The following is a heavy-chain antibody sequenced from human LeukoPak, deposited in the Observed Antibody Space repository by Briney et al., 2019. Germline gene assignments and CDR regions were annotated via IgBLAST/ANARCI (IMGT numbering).Heavy chain of an antibody. V-gene: IGHV4-39*01. CDR1: GGSISSSSYS. CDR3: ARRSSSDWPFPDFDY. D-gene: IGHD6-19*01. Sequence: PSETLSLTCTVSGGSISSSSYSWGWIRQPPGKGLEWIGSIYYSGSTYYNPSLKSRVTISVDTSKNQFSLKLSSVTAADTAVYYCARRSSSDWPFPDFDYWGQGTLVTVSS. J-gene: IGHJ4*02. CDR2: IYYSGST.